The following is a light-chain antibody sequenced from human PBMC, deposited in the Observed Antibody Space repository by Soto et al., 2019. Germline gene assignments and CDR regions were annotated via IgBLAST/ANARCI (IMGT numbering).Light chain of an antibody. Sequence: DIQMTQSPSTLSASVRDRVTITCRASQSISSWLAWYQQKPGKAPNLLIYKASSLESGVPSRFSGSGSATEFTLTVSSLKPDHFATYYCQQYDSYPLTFGGGTKVDTK. J-gene: IGKJ4*01. CDR2: KAS. CDR1: QSISSW. V-gene: IGKV1-5*03. CDR3: QQYDSYPLT.